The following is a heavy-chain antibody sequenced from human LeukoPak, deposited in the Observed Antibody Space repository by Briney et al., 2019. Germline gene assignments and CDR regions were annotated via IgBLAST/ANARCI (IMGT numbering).Heavy chain of an antibody. D-gene: IGHD6-19*01. CDR2: ISYDGSNK. V-gene: IGHV3-30*04. J-gene: IGHJ4*02. CDR3: AKGAGSGWYTVEGFLLDY. Sequence: GGSLRLSCAASGFTFNDYAMYWVRQAPGKGLEWVAVISYDGSNKYYADSVKGRFTISRDNSKNTLYLQMNSLRAEDTAVYYCAKGAGSGWYTVEGFLLDYWGQGTLVTVSS. CDR1: GFTFNDYA.